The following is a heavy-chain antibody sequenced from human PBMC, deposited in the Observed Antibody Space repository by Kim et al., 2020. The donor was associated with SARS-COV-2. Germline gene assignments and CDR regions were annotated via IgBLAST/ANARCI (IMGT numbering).Heavy chain of an antibody. V-gene: IGHV7-4-1*02. Sequence: ASVKVSCQASGYTFTSYAMNWVRQAPGQGLEWMGWINTNTVNPTYAQGFTGRFVFSLDTSVSTAYLQISSLKAEDTAVYYCARESSSWYFAFDIWGQGTMVTVSS. CDR3: ARESSSWYFAFDI. CDR2: INTNTVNP. CDR1: GYTFTSYA. J-gene: IGHJ3*02. D-gene: IGHD6-13*01.